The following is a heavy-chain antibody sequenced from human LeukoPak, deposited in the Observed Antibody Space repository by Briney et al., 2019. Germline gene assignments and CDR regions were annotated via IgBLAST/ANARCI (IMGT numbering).Heavy chain of an antibody. J-gene: IGHJ4*02. D-gene: IGHD1-26*01. CDR2: ISTSGST. CDR3: ARHGGSYSFDY. V-gene: IGHV4-4*09. CDR1: GGSISSYY. Sequence: SETLSLTCTVSGGSISSYYWSWIRRPPGKGLEWIGYISTSGSTNFSPSLPSRVTMSVDTSKNQFSLKLYSVTAADTAVYYCARHGGSYSFDYWGQGTLVTVSS.